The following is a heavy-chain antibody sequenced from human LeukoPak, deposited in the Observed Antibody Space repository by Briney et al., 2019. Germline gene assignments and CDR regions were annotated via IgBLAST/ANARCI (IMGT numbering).Heavy chain of an antibody. CDR1: GFXFNNYG. CDR3: AKDVLGSSWSFDY. J-gene: IGHJ4*02. CDR2: VSFDGSNK. Sequence: GGSLRLSCAASGFXFNNYGIHWVRQAPGKGLYWVAVVSFDGSNKYYADSVKGRFTISRDNSKNIVYLQLNSLRPEDTAIYYCAKDVLGSSWSFDYWGQGTLVTVSS. V-gene: IGHV3-30*18. D-gene: IGHD6-13*01.